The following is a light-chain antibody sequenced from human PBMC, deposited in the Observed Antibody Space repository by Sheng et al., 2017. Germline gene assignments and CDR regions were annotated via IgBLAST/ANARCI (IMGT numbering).Light chain of an antibody. CDR1: QSVSSK. Sequence: EIVMTQSPATLSVSPGERATLSCRASQSVSSKLAWYQQKPGQAPRLLIYGASSRATGIPDRFSGSGSGTDFTLTISSLQSEDFAVYYCQHYGSSFYTFGQGTKLEIK. CDR2: GAS. V-gene: IGKV3D-15*01. CDR3: QHYGSSFYT. J-gene: IGKJ2*01.